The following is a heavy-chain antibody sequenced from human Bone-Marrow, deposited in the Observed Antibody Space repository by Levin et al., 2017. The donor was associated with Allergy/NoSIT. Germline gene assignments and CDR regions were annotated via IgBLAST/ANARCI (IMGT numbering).Heavy chain of an antibody. CDR1: GFIFSSYS. CDR2: IHKSGSTV. D-gene: IGHD4/OR15-4a*01. J-gene: IGHJ4*02. CDR3: VRDPNALDY. Sequence: GGSLRLSCAASGFIFSSYSMNWVRQAPGKGLEWVSYIHKSGSTVYYADSVKGRFTISRDNAKNSLSLQMNSLRDEDTALYYCVRDPNALDYWGQGTLVTVSS. V-gene: IGHV3-48*02.